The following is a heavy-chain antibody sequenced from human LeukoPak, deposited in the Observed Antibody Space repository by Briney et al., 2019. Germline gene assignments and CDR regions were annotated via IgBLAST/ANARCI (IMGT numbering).Heavy chain of an antibody. CDR2: INPNSGGT. D-gene: IGHD3-10*01. Sequence: ASVKVSCKASGYTFTGYYMHWVRQAPGQGLEWMGWINPNSGGTNYAQKFQGRVTMTRDTSISTAYMELSRLRSDDTAVYYCARRGEFGMVRGVNDYYYYGMDVWGQGTTVTVSS. CDR3: ARRGEFGMVRGVNDYYYYGMDV. CDR1: GYTFTGYY. J-gene: IGHJ6*02. V-gene: IGHV1-2*02.